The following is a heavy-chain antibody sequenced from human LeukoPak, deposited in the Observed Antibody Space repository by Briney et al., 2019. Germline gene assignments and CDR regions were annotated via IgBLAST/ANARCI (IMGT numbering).Heavy chain of an antibody. CDR2: IIPIFGTA. J-gene: IGHJ4*02. CDR1: GGTFSSYA. D-gene: IGHD3-3*01. CDR3: ASPYYDFWSGNSHFDY. V-gene: IGHV1-69*13. Sequence: GASVKVSCKASGGTFSSYAISWVRQAPGQGLEWMGGIIPIFGTANYAQKFQGRVTITADESTSTAYMELSSLRSEDTAVYYCASPYYDFWSGNSHFDYWGQGTLVTLSS.